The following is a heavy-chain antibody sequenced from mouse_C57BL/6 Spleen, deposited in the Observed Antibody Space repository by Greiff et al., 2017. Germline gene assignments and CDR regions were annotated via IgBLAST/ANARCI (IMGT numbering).Heavy chain of an antibody. CDR1: GYTFTSYW. CDR3: ASRDYYGSSPYYFDY. CDR2: IDPSDSYT. J-gene: IGHJ2*01. D-gene: IGHD1-1*01. V-gene: IGHV1-50*01. Sequence: QVQLKQPGAELVKPGASVKLSCKASGYTFTSYWMQWVKQRPGQGLEWIGEIDPSDSYTNYNQKFKGKATLTVDTSSSTAYMQLSSLTSEDSAVYYCASRDYYGSSPYYFDYWGQGTTLTVSS.